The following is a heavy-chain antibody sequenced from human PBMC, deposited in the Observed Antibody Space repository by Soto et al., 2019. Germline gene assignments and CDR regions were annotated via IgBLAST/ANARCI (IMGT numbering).Heavy chain of an antibody. Sequence: GGSLRLSCAGSVFAFKNYAMSCGRHWQRNLLEWFSGISGGGVSTYYADSVKGRFTVSRDNSKNTLYLQMNSLRAEDTAVYYCAKGLSDFWSGYYTSHTSSDYWGQGTLVTVSS. J-gene: IGHJ4*02. CDR2: ISGGGVST. CDR3: AKGLSDFWSGYYTSHTSSDY. V-gene: IGHV3-23*01. CDR1: VFAFKNYA. D-gene: IGHD3-3*01.